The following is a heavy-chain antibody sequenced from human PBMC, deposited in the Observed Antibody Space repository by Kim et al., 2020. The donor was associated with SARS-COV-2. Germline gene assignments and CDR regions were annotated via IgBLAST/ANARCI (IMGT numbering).Heavy chain of an antibody. Sequence: PSHRSRVTISVDTSKNQFSLKLGSVTAADTAVYYCARQRITMIVVVTNFDYWGQGTLVTVSS. V-gene: IGHV4-39*01. J-gene: IGHJ4*02. CDR3: ARQRITMIVVVTNFDY. D-gene: IGHD3-22*01.